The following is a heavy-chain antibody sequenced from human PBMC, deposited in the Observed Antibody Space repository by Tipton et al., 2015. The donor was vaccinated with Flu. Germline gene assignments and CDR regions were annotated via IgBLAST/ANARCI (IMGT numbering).Heavy chain of an antibody. V-gene: IGHV3-49*04. Sequence: SLRLSCATSGFTFPEYDVSWVRQAPGKGLEWVGLIRNRANRGTTELAASVRGRFFISRDDSENIAWLQMNSLKTEDTAVYYRVRIPRDGPYLRSADIWGQGTMVTVSS. CDR2: IRNRANRGTT. CDR1: GFTFPEYD. CDR3: VRIPRDGPYLRSADI. J-gene: IGHJ3*02. D-gene: IGHD5-24*01.